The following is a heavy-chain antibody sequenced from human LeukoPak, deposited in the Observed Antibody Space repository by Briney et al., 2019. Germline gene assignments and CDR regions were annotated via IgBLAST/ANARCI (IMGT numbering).Heavy chain of an antibody. CDR1: GGSISSYY. CDR3: ARGRKEYNYYYYYMDV. J-gene: IGHJ6*03. Sequence: SETLSLTCTVSGGSISSYYWSWIRQPPGKGLEWIGYIYYSGSTNYNPSLKSRVTISVDTSKNQFSLKLSSVTAADTAVYYCARGRKEYNYYYYYMDVWGKGTTVTVSS. CDR2: IYYSGST. D-gene: IGHD1-1*01. V-gene: IGHV4-59*01.